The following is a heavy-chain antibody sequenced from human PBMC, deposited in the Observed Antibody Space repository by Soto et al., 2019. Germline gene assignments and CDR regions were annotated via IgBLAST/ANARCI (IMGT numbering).Heavy chain of an antibody. J-gene: IGHJ6*02. D-gene: IGHD3-10*01. CDR3: ARDEKNSDYYYGMDV. V-gene: IGHV4-30-4*01. CDR1: GGSISSGDSY. CDR2: IYYSGTT. Sequence: TVSGGSISSGDSYWSWVRQPPGKGLEWIGYIYYSGTTYYNPSLKSRVTFSVDTSKNEFSLKLTSVTAADTAVYYCARDEKNSDYYYGMDVCGQGTTVTVYS.